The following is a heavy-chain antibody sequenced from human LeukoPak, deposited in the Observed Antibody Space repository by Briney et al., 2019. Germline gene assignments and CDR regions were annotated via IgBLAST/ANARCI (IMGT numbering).Heavy chain of an antibody. CDR1: GFTFSSYG. CDR3: AKDSVNGLLWFGESKGWFDP. V-gene: IGHV3-30*02. CDR2: IRYDGSSK. Sequence: GGSLRLSCAASGFTFSSYGMHWVRQAPGKGLEWVAFIRYDGSSKYYADSVKGRFTISRDNSKNTLYLQMNSLRAEDTAVYYCAKDSVNGLLWFGESKGWFDPWGQGTLVTVSS. J-gene: IGHJ5*02. D-gene: IGHD3-10*01.